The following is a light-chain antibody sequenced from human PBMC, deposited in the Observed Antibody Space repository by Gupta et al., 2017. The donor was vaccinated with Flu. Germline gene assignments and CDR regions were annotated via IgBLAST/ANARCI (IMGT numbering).Light chain of an antibody. CDR1: NSDVGKSAL. CDR2: EGT. V-gene: IGLV2-23*01. J-gene: IGLJ2*01. Sequence: TNSDVGKSALVSWYQQQPGKAPQLIIYEGTKWPSDMPTRFSGAKSGITASLTISGLQAEDEADDYCCSYAGDNTVVFGGGTSLTVL. CDR3: CSYAGDNTVV.